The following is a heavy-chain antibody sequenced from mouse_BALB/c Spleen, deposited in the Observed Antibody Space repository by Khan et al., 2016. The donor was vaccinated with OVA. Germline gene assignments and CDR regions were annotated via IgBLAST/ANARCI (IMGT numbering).Heavy chain of an antibody. J-gene: IGHJ4*01. V-gene: IGHV1-18*01. CDR2: INPKNGVT. Sequence: VQLKESGPELVKPGASVKISCKTSGYTFTEYTLHRVKQSHGKSLEWIGVINPKNGVTSYNQKFKGKATVTVDKSSSTAYMEFRSLTSEDSAVYYGRRDAGRNWGQGTSVTVSS. CDR3: RRDAGRN. CDR1: GYTFTEYT. D-gene: IGHD3-3*01.